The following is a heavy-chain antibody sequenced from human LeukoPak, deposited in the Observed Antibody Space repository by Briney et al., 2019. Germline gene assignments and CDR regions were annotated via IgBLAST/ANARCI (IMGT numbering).Heavy chain of an antibody. CDR2: ISSISYI. CDR3: AKDRQWLVDY. D-gene: IGHD6-19*01. Sequence: PGGSLRLSCAASGFTFSSYSMNWVRQAPGKGLEWVSSISSISYIYYADSVKGRFTISRDTAKNSLYLQMNSLRAEDTAVYYCAKDRQWLVDYWGQGTLVTVSS. V-gene: IGHV3-21*01. J-gene: IGHJ4*02. CDR1: GFTFSSYS.